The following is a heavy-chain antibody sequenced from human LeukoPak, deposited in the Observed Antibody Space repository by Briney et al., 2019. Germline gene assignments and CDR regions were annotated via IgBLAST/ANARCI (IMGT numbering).Heavy chain of an antibody. D-gene: IGHD3-22*01. CDR2: IIPIFGIA. CDR1: GGTFSSYA. CDR3: ARGGDSSGYSPFDY. J-gene: IGHJ4*02. Sequence: ASVKVSCKASGGTFSSYAINWVRPAPGQGLEWMGRIIPIFGIANYAQKFQGRVTITADKSTSTAYMELSSLGSEDTPVYYCARGGDSSGYSPFDYWGQGTLVTVSS. V-gene: IGHV1-69*04.